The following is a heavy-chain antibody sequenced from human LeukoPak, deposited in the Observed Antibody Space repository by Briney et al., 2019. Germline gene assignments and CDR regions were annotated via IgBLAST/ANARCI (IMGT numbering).Heavy chain of an antibody. J-gene: IGHJ4*02. CDR2: IYYSGST. Sequence: SETLSLTCTVSGGSLSSYYWSWIRQPPGKGLEWIGYIYYSGSTNYNPSLKSRVTISVDTSKNQFSLKLSSVTAADTAVYYRARDVIAAAGTMGFDYWGQGTLVTVSS. CDR3: ARDVIAAAGTMGFDY. CDR1: GGSLSSYY. D-gene: IGHD6-13*01. V-gene: IGHV4-59*01.